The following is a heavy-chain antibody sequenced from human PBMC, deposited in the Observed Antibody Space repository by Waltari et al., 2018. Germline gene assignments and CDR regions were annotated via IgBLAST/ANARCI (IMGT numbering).Heavy chain of an antibody. CDR1: GFTFSSYA. CDR3: AREGIIAAAGHDAFDI. D-gene: IGHD6-13*01. J-gene: IGHJ3*02. Sequence: QVQLVESGGGVVQPGRSLRLSCAASGFTFSSYAMHWVRQAPGKGLEWVAVISYDGSNKHYADSVKGRFTISRDNSKNTLYLQMNSLRAEDTAVYYCAREGIIAAAGHDAFDIWGQGTMVTVSS. V-gene: IGHV3-30-3*01. CDR2: ISYDGSNK.